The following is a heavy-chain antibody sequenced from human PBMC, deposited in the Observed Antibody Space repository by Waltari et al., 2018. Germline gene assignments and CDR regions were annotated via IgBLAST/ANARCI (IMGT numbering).Heavy chain of an antibody. J-gene: IGHJ4*02. CDR3: ARDRGSGLYLDT. Sequence: QLQFQESGPGLVQTSGTLSLTCAVSGESTSSPYWWSWVRQPPGKALAWRGQDHGSGKTNYKPSFASRVPISLDTYNKQFTLKVTTATAADTAVYDCARDRGSGLYLDTWGPGTLVTGSP. D-gene: IGHD1-26*01. CDR1: GESTSSPYW. V-gene: IGHV4-4*02. CDR2: DHGSGKT.